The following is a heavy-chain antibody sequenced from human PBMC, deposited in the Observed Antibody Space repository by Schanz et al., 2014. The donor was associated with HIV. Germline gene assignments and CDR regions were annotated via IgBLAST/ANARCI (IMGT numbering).Heavy chain of an antibody. D-gene: IGHD3-9*01. J-gene: IGHJ6*02. CDR2: ISAYNGNT. CDR3: ARTDYDILTGYSLGYYGMDV. Sequence: QVQLVQSGAEVKKPGASVKVSCKASGYTFTSYGISWVRQAPGQGLEWMGWISAYNGNTNYAQKLQGRVTMTTDTSTSTAYMELRRLRSDDTAVYYCARTDYDILTGYSLGYYGMDVWGQGTTVTVSS. V-gene: IGHV1-18*01. CDR1: GYTFTSYG.